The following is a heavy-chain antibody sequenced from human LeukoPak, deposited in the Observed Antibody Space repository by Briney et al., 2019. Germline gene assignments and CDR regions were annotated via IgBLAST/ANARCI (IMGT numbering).Heavy chain of an antibody. V-gene: IGHV1-46*01. CDR2: INPSGGST. D-gene: IGHD5-24*01. CDR3: ARDLGDGYNFGGFDY. Sequence: ASVKVSCKASGYTFTSYYMHWVRQAPGQGLEWMGIINPSGGSTSYAQKFQGRVTMTRDTSTSTVYMELSSLRSEDTAVYYCARDLGDGYNFGGFDYWGQGTLVTVSS. CDR1: GYTFTSYY. J-gene: IGHJ4*02.